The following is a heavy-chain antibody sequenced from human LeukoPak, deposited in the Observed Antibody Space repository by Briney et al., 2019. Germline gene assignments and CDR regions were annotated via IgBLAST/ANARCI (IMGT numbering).Heavy chain of an antibody. J-gene: IGHJ4*02. CDR3: AREAEITRFDY. CDR2: TSSRSKWYN. CDR1: GDSVSSGSGG. V-gene: IGHV6-1*01. D-gene: IGHD5-24*01. Sequence: SQTLSLTCDISGDSVSSGSGGWNWIRQSPSRGLEWLGRTSSRSKWYNDYAVSVKSRITITPDTSKNQFSLQLNSVTPEDTAVYYCAREAEITRFDYWGQGTLVTVSS.